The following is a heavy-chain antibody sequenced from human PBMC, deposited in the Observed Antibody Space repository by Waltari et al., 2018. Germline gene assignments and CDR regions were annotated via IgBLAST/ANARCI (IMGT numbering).Heavy chain of an antibody. CDR3: ATVTTTFDY. V-gene: IGHV1-2*02. J-gene: IGHJ4*02. CDR2: INPDTGGT. CDR1: GYTLGDSY. Sequence: QVQLVQSGAEVKKPGASLKVSCKASGYTLGDSYIHWVRQAPGQGLEWMGWINPDTGGTNYAQKFQGRVTMTWDTSISTSYMELTRLRSDDTALYYCATVTTTFDYWGRGTLVTVSS. D-gene: IGHD4-4*01.